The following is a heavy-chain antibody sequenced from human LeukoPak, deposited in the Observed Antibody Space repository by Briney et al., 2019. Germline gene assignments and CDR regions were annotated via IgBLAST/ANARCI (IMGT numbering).Heavy chain of an antibody. J-gene: IGHJ4*02. CDR2: MNPNSGNT. Sequence: ASVKVSCKASGYTFTSYDINWVRQATGQGLEWMGWMNPNSGNTGYAQKFQGRVTMTRNTSISTAYMELSSLRSEDTAVYYCARGQLSSGWYQSRFLDYWGQGTLVTVSS. D-gene: IGHD6-19*01. V-gene: IGHV1-8*01. CDR1: GYTFTSYD. CDR3: ARGQLSSGWYQSRFLDY.